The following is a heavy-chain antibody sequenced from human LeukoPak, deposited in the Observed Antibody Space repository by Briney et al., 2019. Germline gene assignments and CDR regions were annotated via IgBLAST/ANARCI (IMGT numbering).Heavy chain of an antibody. CDR2: IIPIFGTA. J-gene: IGHJ4*02. CDR1: GGTFSSYA. D-gene: IGHD2/OR15-2a*01. CDR3: APFPGQSNDYFDY. Sequence: ASVTVSCKASGGTFSSYAISWVRQAPGQGLEWMGGIIPIFGTANYAQKFQGRVTITADESTSTAYMELSSLRSEDTAVYYCAPFPGQSNDYFDYWGQGTLVTVSS. V-gene: IGHV1-69*01.